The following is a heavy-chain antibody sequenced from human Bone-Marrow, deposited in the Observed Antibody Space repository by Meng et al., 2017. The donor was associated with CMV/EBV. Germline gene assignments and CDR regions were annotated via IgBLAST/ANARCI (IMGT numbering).Heavy chain of an antibody. D-gene: IGHD3-3*01. J-gene: IGHJ6*02. CDR1: GGSFSGYY. V-gene: IGHV4-34*01. CDR3: ARIYAGNLYYDFWSGYYKTYYYYYYGMDV. Sequence: SETLSLTCAVSGGSFSGYYWSWIRQSPGKGLEWIGEINHSGITNYNPSLKSRVTISVDTSKNQFSLKMSSVTAADTAVYYCARIYAGNLYYDFWSGYYKTYYYYYYGMDVWGQGATVTVYS. CDR2: INHSGIT.